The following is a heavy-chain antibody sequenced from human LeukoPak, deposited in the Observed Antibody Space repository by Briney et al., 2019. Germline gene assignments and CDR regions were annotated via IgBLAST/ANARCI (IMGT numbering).Heavy chain of an antibody. V-gene: IGHV3-23*01. CDR3: ARVHQGAGWFDP. J-gene: IGHJ5*02. CDR1: GFTFSSYA. D-gene: IGHD6-13*01. CDR2: ISGSGGST. Sequence: GGSLRLSCAASGFTFSSYAMSWVRQAPGKGLEWVSAISGSGGSTYYADSVKGRFTISRDNAKNSLYLQMNSLRAEDTALYYCARVHQGAGWFDPWGQGTLVTVSS.